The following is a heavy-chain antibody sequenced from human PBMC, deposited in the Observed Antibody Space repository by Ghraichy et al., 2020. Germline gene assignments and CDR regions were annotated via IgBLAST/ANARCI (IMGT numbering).Heavy chain of an antibody. CDR2: VYYSGST. CDR1: GGSVSSGSYY. Sequence: SETLSLTCTVSGGSVSSGSYYWSWIRQPPGKGLEWIGYVYYSGSTNYNPSLKSRVTISVDTSKNQFSLNLSSVTAADPAVYYWARGYSTTWFTWGQGTLVTVSS. V-gene: IGHV4-61*01. D-gene: IGHD6-13*01. CDR3: ARGYSTTWFT. J-gene: IGHJ5*02.